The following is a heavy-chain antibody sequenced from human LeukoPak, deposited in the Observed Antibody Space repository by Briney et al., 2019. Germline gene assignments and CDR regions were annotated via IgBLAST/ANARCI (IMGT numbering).Heavy chain of an antibody. J-gene: IGHJ4*02. Sequence: SETLSLTCTVSGGSISGSYGSWIRQPPGKGLEWIAYMYTSGSTNYNPSLKSRVTMSVDTSKNQFSLKLSSVTAADTAVYYCAREGGTYNDYWGQGTLVTVSS. CDR2: MYTSGST. D-gene: IGHD1-1*01. CDR1: GGSISGSY. V-gene: IGHV4-4*08. CDR3: AREGGTYNDY.